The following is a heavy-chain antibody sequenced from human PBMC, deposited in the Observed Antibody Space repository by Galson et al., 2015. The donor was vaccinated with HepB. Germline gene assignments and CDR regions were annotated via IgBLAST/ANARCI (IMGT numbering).Heavy chain of an antibody. CDR1: GFTFTSSA. CDR3: AAGDLDFDWPQAFDI. V-gene: IGHV1-58*02. CDR2: IVVGSGNT. J-gene: IGHJ3*02. Sequence: SVKVSCKASGFTFTSSAMQWVRQARGQRLEWIGWIVVGSGNTNYAQKFQERVTITRDMSTSTAYMELSSLRSEDTAVYYCAAGDLDFDWPQAFDIWGQGTMVTVSS. D-gene: IGHD3-9*01.